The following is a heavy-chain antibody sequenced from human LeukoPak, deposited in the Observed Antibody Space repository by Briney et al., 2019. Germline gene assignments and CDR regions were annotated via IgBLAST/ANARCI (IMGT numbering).Heavy chain of an antibody. Sequence: PGGSLRLSCAASGFTFSSYAMSWVRQAPGKGLEWVSAISGSGGSTYYADSVKGRFTISRDNSKNTLYLQMNSLRAEDTAVYYCAKDQGFLGLWGSGGYYMDVWGKGTTVTVSS. V-gene: IGHV3-23*01. CDR2: ISGSGGST. CDR3: AKDQGFLGLWGSGGYYMDV. D-gene: IGHD3-3*01. J-gene: IGHJ6*03. CDR1: GFTFSSYA.